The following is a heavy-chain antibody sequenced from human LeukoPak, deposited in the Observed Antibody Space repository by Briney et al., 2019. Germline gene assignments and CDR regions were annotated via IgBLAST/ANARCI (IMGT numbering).Heavy chain of an antibody. D-gene: IGHD6-13*01. CDR1: GFSLSTSGVG. V-gene: IGHV2-5*02. Sequence: SGPTLVNPTQTLTLTCTFSGFSLSTSGVGVGWIRQPPGKALEWLALIYWDDDKRYSPSLKSRLTITKDTSKNQVVLTMTSMDPVDTATYYCAHRILAAAGQGYFDYWGQGTLVTVSS. CDR2: IYWDDDK. CDR3: AHRILAAAGQGYFDY. J-gene: IGHJ4*02.